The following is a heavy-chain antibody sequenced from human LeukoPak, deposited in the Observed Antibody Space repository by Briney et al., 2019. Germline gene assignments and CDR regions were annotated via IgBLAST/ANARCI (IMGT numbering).Heavy chain of an antibody. CDR3: ARGRAIAVAPIDY. CDR2: ISSSSSYI. Sequence: PGGSLRLSCAASGFTFSGYGLSWVRQAPGMGLEWVSSISSSSSYIYYADSVKGRFTISRDNAKNSLYLQMNSLRAEDTAVYYCARGRAIAVAPIDYWGQGTLVTVSS. V-gene: IGHV3-21*01. D-gene: IGHD6-19*01. J-gene: IGHJ4*02. CDR1: GFTFSGYG.